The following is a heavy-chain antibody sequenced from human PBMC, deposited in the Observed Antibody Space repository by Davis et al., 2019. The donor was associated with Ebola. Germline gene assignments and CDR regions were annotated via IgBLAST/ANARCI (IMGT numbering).Heavy chain of an antibody. CDR1: GFTFSDYY. CDR2: ISSSGSTI. D-gene: IGHD3-22*01. V-gene: IGHV3-11*01. Sequence: GESLKISCAASGFTFSDYYMSWIRQAPGKGLEWVSYISSSGSTIYYADSVKGRFTISRDNAKNSLYLQMNSLRAEDTAVYYCARAPGHYDSSNNYWGQGTLVTVSS. CDR3: ARAPGHYDSSNNY. J-gene: IGHJ4*02.